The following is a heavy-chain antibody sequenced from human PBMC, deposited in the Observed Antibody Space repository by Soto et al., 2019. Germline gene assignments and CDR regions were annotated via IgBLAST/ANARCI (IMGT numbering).Heavy chain of an antibody. V-gene: IGHV5-10-1*01. D-gene: IGHD5-12*01. CDR3: ARRAWLHYNWFDP. J-gene: IGHJ5*02. CDR1: EYRFTGYW. CDR2: IAPSDSYT. Sequence: GESLQIAITGAEYRFTGYWISWVRQMPGKGLEWMGRIAPSDSYTNYSPSFQGHVTISADKSISTAYLQLSSLNAPDTAMYYCARRAWLHYNWFDPSGQGTLVTVSS.